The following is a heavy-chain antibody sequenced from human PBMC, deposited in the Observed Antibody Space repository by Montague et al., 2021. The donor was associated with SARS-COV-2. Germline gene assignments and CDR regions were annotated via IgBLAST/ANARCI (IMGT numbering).Heavy chain of an antibody. J-gene: IGHJ3*02. CDR3: ARRGRKLLPVATTFGGFDN. V-gene: IGHV4-39*02. Sequence: SETLSLTCTVSGGSISSSNYYWDWIRQPPGKGLEWIGSIYYSGSTYYNPSLKSRVTISVDTSKNHFSLKLSSVTAADTAVYYCARRGRKLLPVATTFGGFDNWGQGTMVTVSS. CDR1: GGSISSSNYY. D-gene: IGHD3-10*02. CDR2: IYYSGST.